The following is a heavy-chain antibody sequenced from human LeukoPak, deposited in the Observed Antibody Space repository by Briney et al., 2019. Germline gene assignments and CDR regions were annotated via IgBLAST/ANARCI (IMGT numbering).Heavy chain of an antibody. CDR2: INTNSGAT. CDR3: ARDSRSSGFHFDY. V-gene: IGHV1-2*02. D-gene: IGHD6-6*01. CDR1: GYTFTAYY. J-gene: IGHJ4*02. Sequence: ASVKVSCKTSGYTFTAYYIHWVRQAPGQGLEWMGWINTNSGATNYAQKFQGSVTMTRDTSISTAYMELSSLRYDDTAFYYCARDSRSSGFHFDYWGQGTLVTVSS.